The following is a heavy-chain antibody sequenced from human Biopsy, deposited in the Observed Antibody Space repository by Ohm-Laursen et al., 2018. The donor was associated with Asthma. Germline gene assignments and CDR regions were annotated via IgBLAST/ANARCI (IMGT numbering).Heavy chain of an antibody. V-gene: IGHV1-69*01. D-gene: IGHD5-12*01. CDR2: LIPVLGTP. Sequence: SSVKVSCNASGDSFSNYAISWVRQAPGQGLEWMGGLIPVLGTPDHAQMFEGRVTITADESTSTAYMELSSLSSEDTAVYYCARGYSGSDRIVYYYSGLEVWGQRTTVTVSS. J-gene: IGHJ6*02. CDR1: GDSFSNYA. CDR3: ARGYSGSDRIVYYYSGLEV.